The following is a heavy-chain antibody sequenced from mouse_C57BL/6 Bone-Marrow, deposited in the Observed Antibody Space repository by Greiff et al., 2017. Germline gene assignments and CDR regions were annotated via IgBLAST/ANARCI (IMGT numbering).Heavy chain of an antibody. Sequence: EVQLQQSGAELVRPGASVKLSCTASGFNIKDDYIHWVKQRPEQGLEWIGWIDPEIGDTEYASKFQGKATITSDTSSNTASLQPSSLTSEDTAVYYCSSFDGNYFDFWGQGTPLTVAS. CDR1: GFNIKDDY. CDR2: IDPEIGDT. D-gene: IGHD2-3*01. CDR3: SSFDGNYFDF. J-gene: IGHJ2*01. V-gene: IGHV14-4*01.